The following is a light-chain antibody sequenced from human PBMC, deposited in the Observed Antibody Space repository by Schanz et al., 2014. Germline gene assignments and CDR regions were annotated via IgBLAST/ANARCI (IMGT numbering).Light chain of an antibody. J-gene: IGLJ3*02. CDR3: QSYDSSLSEWV. Sequence: QSALTQPRSVSGSPGQSVAISCTGTSSDVGTYNYVSWYQQHPGKAPKLMIYDVSKRPSGVPDRFSGSKSGTSASLAISGLQAEDEADYYCQSYDSSLSEWVFGGGTKLTVL. V-gene: IGLV2-11*01. CDR1: SSDVGTYNY. CDR2: DVS.